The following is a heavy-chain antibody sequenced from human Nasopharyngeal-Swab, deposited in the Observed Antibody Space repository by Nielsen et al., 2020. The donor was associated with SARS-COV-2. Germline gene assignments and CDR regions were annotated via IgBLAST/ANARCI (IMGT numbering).Heavy chain of an antibody. CDR3: AKDGSSSPTY. D-gene: IGHD6-13*01. V-gene: IGHV3-74*01. CDR1: GFTFSSYW. Sequence: GGSLRLSCAASGFTFSSYWMHWVRQVPGKGLVWVSRINNDGSSTYYADSVKGRFTISRDNSKNTLYLRMNSLRAEDTAVYYCAKDGSSSPTYWGQGTLVTVSS. CDR2: INNDGSST. J-gene: IGHJ4*02.